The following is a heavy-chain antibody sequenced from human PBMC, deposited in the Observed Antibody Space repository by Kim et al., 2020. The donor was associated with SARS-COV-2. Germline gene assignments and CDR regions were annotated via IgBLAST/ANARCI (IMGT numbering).Heavy chain of an antibody. CDR3: AKVTPPPRYYDFWSGYSEDY. CDR2: ISGSGGST. D-gene: IGHD3-3*01. Sequence: GGSLRLSCAASGFTFSSYAMSWVRQAPGKGLEWVSAISGSGGSTYYADSVKGRFTISRDNSKNTLYLQMNSLRAEDTAVYYCAKVTPPPRYYDFWSGYSEDYWGQGTLVTVSS. V-gene: IGHV3-23*01. J-gene: IGHJ4*02. CDR1: GFTFSSYA.